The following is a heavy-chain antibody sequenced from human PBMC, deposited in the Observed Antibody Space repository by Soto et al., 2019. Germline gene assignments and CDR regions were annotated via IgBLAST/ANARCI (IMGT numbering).Heavy chain of an antibody. CDR1: GFTFSSYA. CDR2: ISYDGSDK. D-gene: IGHD3-16*02. Sequence: QEQLLESGGGVVQPGRSLRLSCAASGFTFSSYAMHWVRQAPGKGLEWVAVISYDGSDKYHADSVKGRFTISRDNSKNTLNLQMNSLRADDTAMYYCAKALGELSPESYDYWGQGTLITVSS. CDR3: AKALGELSPESYDY. J-gene: IGHJ4*02. V-gene: IGHV3-30*18.